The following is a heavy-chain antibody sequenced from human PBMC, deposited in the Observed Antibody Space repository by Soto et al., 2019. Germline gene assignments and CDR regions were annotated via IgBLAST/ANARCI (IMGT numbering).Heavy chain of an antibody. D-gene: IGHD5-12*01. Sequence: GGSLRLSCAASGFTFSSYSMTWVRQAPGKGLEWVSSISGSSSYIYYADSVKGRFTISRDNAKNSLYLQMNSLRAEDTAVYYCARDGGIVATTEDYYYYGMDVWGQGTTVTVSS. CDR3: ARDGGIVATTEDYYYYGMDV. CDR2: ISGSSSYI. CDR1: GFTFSSYS. J-gene: IGHJ6*02. V-gene: IGHV3-21*01.